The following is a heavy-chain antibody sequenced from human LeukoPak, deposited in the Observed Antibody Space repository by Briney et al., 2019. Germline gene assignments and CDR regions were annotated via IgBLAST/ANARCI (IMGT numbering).Heavy chain of an antibody. CDR2: ISYDGSNK. Sequence: PGRSLRLSCAASGFTFSSYGMHWVRQAPGKGLEWVAVISYDGSNKYYADSVKGRFTISRDNSKNTLYLQMNSLRAEDTAVYYWAKERGSGSYYIKGDAFDIWGQGTMVTVSS. CDR3: AKERGSGSYYIKGDAFDI. V-gene: IGHV3-30*18. D-gene: IGHD3-10*01. CDR1: GFTFSSYG. J-gene: IGHJ3*02.